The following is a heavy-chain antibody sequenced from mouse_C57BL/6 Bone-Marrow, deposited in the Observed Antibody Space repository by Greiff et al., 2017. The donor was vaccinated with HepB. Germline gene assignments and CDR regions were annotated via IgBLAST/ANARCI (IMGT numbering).Heavy chain of an antibody. CDR3: ARSFITTVVGPPLCFDY. CDR1: GYTFTDYY. Sequence: VQLQQSGPVLVKPGASVKMSCKASGYTFTDYYMNWVKQSHGKSLEWIGVINPYNGGTSYNQKFKGKATLTVDKSSSTAYMELNSLTSEDSAVYYCARSFITTVVGPPLCFDYWGQGTTLTVSS. D-gene: IGHD1-1*01. CDR2: INPYNGGT. V-gene: IGHV1-19*01. J-gene: IGHJ2*01.